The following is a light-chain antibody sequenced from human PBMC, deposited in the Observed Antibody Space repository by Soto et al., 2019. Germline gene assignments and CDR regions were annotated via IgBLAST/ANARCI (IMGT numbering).Light chain of an antibody. CDR3: QQYGSSPQLT. CDR1: QSVSSSY. J-gene: IGKJ4*01. Sequence: EIVLTQSPGTLSLSPGESATLSCRASQSVSSSYIAWYQQKPGQAPRLLIYGASSRATGIPDRFSGSGSGTDFTLTISRLEPEDFAVYYCQQYGSSPQLTFGGGTKVEIK. V-gene: IGKV3-20*01. CDR2: GAS.